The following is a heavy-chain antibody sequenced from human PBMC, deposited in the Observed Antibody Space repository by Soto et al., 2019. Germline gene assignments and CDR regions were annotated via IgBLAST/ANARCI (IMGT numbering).Heavy chain of an antibody. D-gene: IGHD1-26*01. Sequence: QVQLVQSGAEVKKPGTSVRISCKTSGYTFSNYDINWVRQAAGQGLEWMGWMNPKTGYTGSARNFQGRVTMTRDTSMTTAYMELSSLRSEDTAMYYCARVMGSVDFWGQGTPVTVSS. CDR2: MNPKTGYT. V-gene: IGHV1-8*01. CDR3: ARVMGSVDF. J-gene: IGHJ4*02. CDR1: GYTFSNYD.